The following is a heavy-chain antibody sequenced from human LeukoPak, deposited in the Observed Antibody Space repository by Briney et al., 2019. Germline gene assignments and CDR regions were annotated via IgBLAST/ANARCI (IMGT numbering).Heavy chain of an antibody. CDR3: ARDNSVGDIAWWFDP. V-gene: IGHV1-46*01. D-gene: IGHD3-16*02. Sequence: ASVKVSCKASGYTFTSYGISWVRQAPGQGLEWMGLINPSGSSTLYAQKFQGRVTMTRDMSTTTDYMELSSLRSEDTAVYYCARDNSVGDIAWWFDPWSQGTLVTVSS. J-gene: IGHJ5*02. CDR1: GYTFTSYG. CDR2: INPSGSST.